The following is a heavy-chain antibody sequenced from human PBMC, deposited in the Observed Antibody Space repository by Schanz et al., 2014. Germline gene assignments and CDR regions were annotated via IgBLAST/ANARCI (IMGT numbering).Heavy chain of an antibody. CDR3: ARDTMPGTFDI. CDR2: INGYNGHT. V-gene: IGHV1-18*01. CDR1: GYTFSSYG. Sequence: QVQVVQSGAEVKKPGASVKVSCKASGYTFSSYGITWVRQAPGQGLEWMGWINGYNGHTLYAQKFQGRVTMTTDTSASTSYMELSSLRYEDTALYCCARDTMPGTFDIWGQGTMVTVSS. J-gene: IGHJ3*02. D-gene: IGHD1-1*01.